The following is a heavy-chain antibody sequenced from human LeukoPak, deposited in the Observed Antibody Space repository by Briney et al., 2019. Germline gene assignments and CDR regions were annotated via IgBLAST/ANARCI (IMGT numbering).Heavy chain of an antibody. J-gene: IGHJ4*02. CDR1: GDSISLQY. V-gene: IGHV4-4*09. D-gene: IGHD6-6*01. Sequence: SETLSLTCTVTGDSISLQYWNWIRQPPGKGLEWLGYISSSGNTNYHPSVNSRVTISRDTSKNQLSLRLKSLTAADTAVYYCARRSPIAAEDYWGQGTLVTVSS. CDR3: ARRSPIAAEDY. CDR2: ISSSGNT.